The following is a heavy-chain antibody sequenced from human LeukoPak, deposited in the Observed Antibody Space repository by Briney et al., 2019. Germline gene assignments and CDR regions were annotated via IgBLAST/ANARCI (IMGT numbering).Heavy chain of an antibody. D-gene: IGHD2-2*01. J-gene: IGHJ5*02. V-gene: IGHV3-15*01. CDR3: TPALGYCSSTSSPPCGFDP. CDR1: GFTFSNAW. Sequence: GGSLRLSCAASGFTFSNAWVSWVRQAPGKGLEWVGRIKSKTDGGTTDYAAPVKGRFTISRDDSKNTLYLQMNSLKTEDTAVYYCTPALGYCSSTSSPPCGFDPWGQGTLVTVSS. CDR2: IKSKTDGGTT.